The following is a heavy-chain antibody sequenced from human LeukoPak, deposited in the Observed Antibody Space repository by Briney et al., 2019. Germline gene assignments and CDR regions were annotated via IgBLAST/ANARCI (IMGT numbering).Heavy chain of an antibody. Sequence: GGSLRLSCAASGFIFSSYWLSWVRQAPGKGLEWVASIKQDGSGKYYVDSVKGRFTISRDNAKNSLYLQMNSLRAEDTAVYYCARSPRYCGGGSCYGFRFDYWGQGTLVTVSS. J-gene: IGHJ4*02. D-gene: IGHD2-15*01. CDR3: ARSPRYCGGGSCYGFRFDY. V-gene: IGHV3-7*03. CDR1: GFIFSSYW. CDR2: IKQDGSGK.